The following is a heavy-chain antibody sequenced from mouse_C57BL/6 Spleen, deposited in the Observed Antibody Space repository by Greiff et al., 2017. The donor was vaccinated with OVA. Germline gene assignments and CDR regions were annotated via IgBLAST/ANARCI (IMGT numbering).Heavy chain of an antibody. CDR3: ARGERITTVVGGEFAY. D-gene: IGHD1-1*01. CDR2: INPNNGGT. V-gene: IGHV1-26*01. J-gene: IGHJ3*01. CDR1: GYTFTDYY. Sequence: EVQLQQSGPELVKPGASVKISCKASGYTFTDYYMNWVKQSHGKSLEWIGDINPNNGGTSYNQKFKGKATLTVDKSSSTAYMELRSLTCEDSAVYYGARGERITTVVGGEFAYWGQGTLVTVSA.